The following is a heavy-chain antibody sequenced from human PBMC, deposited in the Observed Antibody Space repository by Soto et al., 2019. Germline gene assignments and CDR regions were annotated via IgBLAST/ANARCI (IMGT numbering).Heavy chain of an antibody. V-gene: IGHV3-48*03. CDR1: GFTFSSYE. Sequence: EVQLVESGGGLVQPGGSLRLSCAASGFTFSSYEMNWVRQAPGKGLEWVSYISSSGSTIYYADSVKGRFTISRDNAKNSLYLQMNSLRAEDTAAYYCASGGDGYNSAPDAFDIWGQGTMVTVSS. CDR2: ISSSGSTI. CDR3: ASGGDGYNSAPDAFDI. J-gene: IGHJ3*02. D-gene: IGHD5-18*01.